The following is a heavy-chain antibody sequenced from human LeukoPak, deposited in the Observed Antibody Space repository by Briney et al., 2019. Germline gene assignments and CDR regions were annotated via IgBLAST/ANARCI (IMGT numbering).Heavy chain of an antibody. Sequence: GGSLRLSCAASGFTFSRYSMNWVRQAPGKGLEWVSSISSSSSYIYYADSVKGRFTISRDNAKNSLYLQMNSLRAEDTAVYYCARDIAYCGGDCYSGIWYFDLWGRGTLVTVSS. CDR3: ARDIAYCGGDCYSGIWYFDL. J-gene: IGHJ2*01. CDR1: GFTFSRYS. D-gene: IGHD2-21*02. CDR2: ISSSSSYI. V-gene: IGHV3-21*01.